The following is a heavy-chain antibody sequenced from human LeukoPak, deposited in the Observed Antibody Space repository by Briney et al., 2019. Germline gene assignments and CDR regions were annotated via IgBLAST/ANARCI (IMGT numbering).Heavy chain of an antibody. CDR1: GGSISSGGYS. D-gene: IGHD6-6*01. CDR2: IYHSGST. CDR3: AREGREAARPRGTYYFDY. J-gene: IGHJ4*02. V-gene: IGHV4-30-2*01. Sequence: PSETLSLTCAVSGGSISSGGYSWSWIRQPPGKGLEWIGYIYHSGSTYYNPSLKSRVTISVDRSKNQFSLKLSSVTAADTAVYYCAREGREAARPRGTYYFDYWGQGTLVTVSS.